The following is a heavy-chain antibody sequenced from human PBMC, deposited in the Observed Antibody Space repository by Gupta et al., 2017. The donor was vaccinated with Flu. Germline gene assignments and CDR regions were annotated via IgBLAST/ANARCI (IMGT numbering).Heavy chain of an antibody. Sequence: QVQLVQSGAEVKKPGASVKVSCKASGYSFTSHDINWVRQATGQGLEWMGWMNPNSGNTGYAQKFQDRITMTRSTSISTAYMELSSLRSEDTAVYYCARFFRDNDAFDIWGQGTLVTVSS. V-gene: IGHV1-8*01. CDR2: MNPNSGNT. CDR3: ARFFRDNDAFDI. J-gene: IGHJ3*02. CDR1: GYSFTSHD.